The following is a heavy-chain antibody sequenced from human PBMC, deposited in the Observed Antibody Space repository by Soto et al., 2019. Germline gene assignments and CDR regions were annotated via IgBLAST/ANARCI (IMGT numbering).Heavy chain of an antibody. CDR1: GFTFSSYD. CDR3: ARDKAAEGMDV. D-gene: IGHD2-15*01. Sequence: PGGSLRLSCAASGFTFSSYDMHWVRQATGKGLEWVSAIGTAGDTYYPGSVKGRFTISRENAKNSLYLQMNSLRAGDTAVYYCARDKAAEGMDVWGQGTTVTVSS. J-gene: IGHJ6*02. CDR2: IGTAGDT. V-gene: IGHV3-13*01.